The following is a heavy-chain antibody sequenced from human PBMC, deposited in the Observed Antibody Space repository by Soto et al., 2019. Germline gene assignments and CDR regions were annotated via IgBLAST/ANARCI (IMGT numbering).Heavy chain of an antibody. CDR2: ISGSGGST. V-gene: IGHV3-23*01. Sequence: GGSLRLSCAASGFTFSSYAMSWVRQAPGKGLEWVSAISGSGGSTYYADSVKGRFTISRDNSKNTLYLQMNSLRAEDTAVYYCAKGRGVVVITEDAFDIWGQGTMVTVS. CDR1: GFTFSSYA. D-gene: IGHD3-22*01. CDR3: AKGRGVVVITEDAFDI. J-gene: IGHJ3*02.